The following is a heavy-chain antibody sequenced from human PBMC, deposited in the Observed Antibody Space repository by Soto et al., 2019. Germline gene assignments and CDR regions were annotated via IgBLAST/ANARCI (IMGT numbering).Heavy chain of an antibody. D-gene: IGHD3-16*01. J-gene: IGHJ6*02. CDR2: INGYIGNT. Sequence: QVQLVQSGAEVKKPGASVKVSCKASGYTFTRSGISWVRQAPGQGLEWMGWINGYIGNTNYAQKSERNITLXTDTLTSTAYMELRSLRSDDTAADYCARMGDVPYSYYGMDVCGQGTTVIVSS. CDR3: ARMGDVPYSYYGMDV. V-gene: IGHV1-18*01. CDR1: GYTFTRSG.